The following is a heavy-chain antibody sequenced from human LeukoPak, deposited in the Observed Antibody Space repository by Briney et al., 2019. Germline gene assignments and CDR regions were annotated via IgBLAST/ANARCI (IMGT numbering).Heavy chain of an antibody. CDR2: ISYDESET. D-gene: IGHD3-10*01. CDR3: ARDSTTSTIRGALDY. Sequence: PGGSLRHSYAASGFIFSYYTFHWVRQAPGKGLEWVAVISYDESETYYADSLKGRFTLSRDNSKKMLYLQLNSLRPEDTAVYYCARDSTTSTIRGALDYWGQGTRVTVSS. J-gene: IGHJ4*02. CDR1: GFIFSYYT. V-gene: IGHV3-30*04.